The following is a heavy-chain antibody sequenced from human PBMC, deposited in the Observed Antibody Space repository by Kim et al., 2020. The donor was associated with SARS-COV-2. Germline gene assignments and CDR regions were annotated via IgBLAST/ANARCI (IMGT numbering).Heavy chain of an antibody. V-gene: IGHV3-30*01. Sequence: AEPVKDRFPISRDKSKNTLYLQMNSLRAEDTAVYYCARSKSGSYLGAFIYWGQGTLVTVSS. CDR3: ARSKSGSYLGAFIY. J-gene: IGHJ4*02. D-gene: IGHD1-26*01.